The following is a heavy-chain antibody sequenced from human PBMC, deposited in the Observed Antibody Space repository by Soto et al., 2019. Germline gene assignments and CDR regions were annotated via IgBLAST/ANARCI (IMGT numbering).Heavy chain of an antibody. CDR3: ARGGIAAAAPPDY. CDR1: GGSISSGGYY. V-gene: IGHV4-31*03. J-gene: IGHJ4*02. CDR2: IYYSGST. Sequence: QVQLQESGPGLVKPSQTLSLTCTVSGGSISSGGYYWSWIRQHPGKGLEWIGYIYYSGSTYYNPSLKSRVTISVDTSXXXXSLKLXSXTAAXXAVXXCARGGIAAAAPPDYWGQGTLVTVSS. D-gene: IGHD6-13*01.